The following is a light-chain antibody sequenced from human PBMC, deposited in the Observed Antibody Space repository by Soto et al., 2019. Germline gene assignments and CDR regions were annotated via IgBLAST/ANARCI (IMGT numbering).Light chain of an antibody. CDR1: QSVSSD. Sequence: EIGSTKSQATLSVSPGERATLSFRASQSVSSDLAWYHQKPGQAPRLLIHGASTRATGIPARFSGSGSGTEFTLTINSLQSEDFAVYYCQQYNNWPRTFGQGTKVAIK. CDR2: GAS. V-gene: IGKV3-15*01. J-gene: IGKJ1*01. CDR3: QQYNNWPRT.